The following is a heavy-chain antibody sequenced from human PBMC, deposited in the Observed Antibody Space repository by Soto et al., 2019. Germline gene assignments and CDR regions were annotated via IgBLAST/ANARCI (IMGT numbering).Heavy chain of an antibody. Sequence: EVQLVESGGVVVQPGGSLRLSCAASGFTFDDYTMHWVRQAPGKGLEWVSLISWDGGSTYYADSVKGRFTISRDNSKNSLYLQMNSLRTEDTALYYCAKDINTFGGVIANDAFDIWGQGTMVTVSS. CDR1: GFTFDDYT. CDR2: ISWDGGST. D-gene: IGHD3-16*02. V-gene: IGHV3-43*01. J-gene: IGHJ3*02. CDR3: AKDINTFGGVIANDAFDI.